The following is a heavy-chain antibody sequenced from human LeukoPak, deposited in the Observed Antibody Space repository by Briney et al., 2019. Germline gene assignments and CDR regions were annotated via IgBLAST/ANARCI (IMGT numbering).Heavy chain of an antibody. V-gene: IGHV4-59*08. J-gene: IGHJ4*02. CDR3: ARALRSQGAAAGTGYLDS. CDR1: NGSINIYF. CDR2: INYSETT. D-gene: IGHD6-13*01. Sequence: SETLSLTCTVSNGSINIYFWTWIRQPPGRGLEWIGIINYSETTRYNPSLKSRVTLSVDTSKNLFSLKLDSVTAADTAVYFCARALRSQGAAAGTGYLDSWGQGALVTVSS.